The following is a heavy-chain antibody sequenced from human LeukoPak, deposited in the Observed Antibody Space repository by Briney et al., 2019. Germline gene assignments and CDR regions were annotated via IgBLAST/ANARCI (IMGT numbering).Heavy chain of an antibody. V-gene: IGHV1-18*01. CDR1: GYTFTSYG. D-gene: IGHD5-18*01. CDR2: ISAYNGNT. J-gene: IGHJ6*03. CDR3: ARDGDPNTAMVNYYYMDV. Sequence: GASVKVSCKASGYTFTSYGISWVRQAPGQWLEWMGWISAYNGNTNYAQKLQGRVTMTTDTSTSTAYMELRSLRSDDTAVYYCARDGDPNTAMVNYYYMDVWGKGTTVTVSS.